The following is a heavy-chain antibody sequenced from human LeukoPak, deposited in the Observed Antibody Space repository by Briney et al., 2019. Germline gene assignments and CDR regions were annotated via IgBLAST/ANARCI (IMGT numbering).Heavy chain of an antibody. D-gene: IGHD2-15*01. CDR3: ARQKHSLFDY. CDR1: GFSISSGYY. CDR2: IYYSGST. V-gene: IGHV4-38-2*01. Sequence: SETLSLTCVVSGFSISSGYYWGWIRQPPGKGLEWIGSIYYSGSTYYNPSLKSRVTISVDTSKNQFSLKLSSVTAADTAVYYCARQKHSLFDYWGQGTLVTVSS. J-gene: IGHJ4*02.